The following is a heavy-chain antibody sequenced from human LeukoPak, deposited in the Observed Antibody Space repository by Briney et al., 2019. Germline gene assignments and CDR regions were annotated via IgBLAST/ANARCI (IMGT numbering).Heavy chain of an antibody. J-gene: IGHJ4*01. CDR3: ARASGDTRTVNSFDF. V-gene: IGHV4-39*07. CDR2: ILFRGAT. CDR1: GDSIISYRYY. Sequence: PLETLSHTCTVSGDSIISYRYYWAWIRQPPGKGLEWIGSILFRGATYYNPSLKPRIIMSVDTSQNHFSLKLTSVTAAATAVYFCARASGDTRTVNSFDFWGRGTLITVSS. D-gene: IGHD2-2*01.